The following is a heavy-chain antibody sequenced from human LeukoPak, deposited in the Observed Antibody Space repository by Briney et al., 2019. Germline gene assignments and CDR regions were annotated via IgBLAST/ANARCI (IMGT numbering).Heavy chain of an antibody. CDR3: ARVGALSSSWLLY. Sequence: PGGSLRLSCAASGFTFSSYNMNWVRQAPGKGLEWVSSISRSATTIYYADSVKGRFTISRDNAKNSLYLQMNSLRAEDTAVYFCARVGALSSSWLLYWGRGTLVTVSS. V-gene: IGHV3-48*03. CDR2: ISRSATTI. CDR1: GFTFSSYN. J-gene: IGHJ4*02. D-gene: IGHD6-13*01.